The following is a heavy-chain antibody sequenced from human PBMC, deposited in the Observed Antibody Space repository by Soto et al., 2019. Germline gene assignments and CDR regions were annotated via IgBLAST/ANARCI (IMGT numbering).Heavy chain of an antibody. Sequence: SETLSHTFAVSGGSISSGGYSWSWIRQPPGKGLEWIGYIYHSGSTYYNPSLKSRVTISVDRSKNKFSLKLSSVTAADTAVYFCAGGCGAGSYYTFYYSGMDVWGQGTTVTVSS. V-gene: IGHV4-30-2*01. CDR1: GGSISSGGYS. CDR3: AGGCGAGSYYTFYYSGMDV. CDR2: IYHSGST. D-gene: IGHD3-10*01. J-gene: IGHJ6*02.